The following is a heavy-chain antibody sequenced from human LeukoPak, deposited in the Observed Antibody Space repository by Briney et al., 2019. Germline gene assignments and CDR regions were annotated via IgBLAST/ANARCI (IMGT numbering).Heavy chain of an antibody. Sequence: PSETLSLTCTVSGGSISSYYWSWIRQPPGKGLEWIGYIYYSGSTNYNPSLKSRVTIPVDTSKNQFSLKLSSVTAADTAVYYCAHILTGYFQNWGQGTLVTVSS. CDR3: AHILTGYFQN. J-gene: IGHJ1*01. D-gene: IGHD3-9*01. CDR2: IYYSGST. CDR1: GGSISSYY. V-gene: IGHV4-59*08.